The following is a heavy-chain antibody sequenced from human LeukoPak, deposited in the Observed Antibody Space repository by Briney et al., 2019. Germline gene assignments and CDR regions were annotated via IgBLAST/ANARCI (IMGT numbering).Heavy chain of an antibody. D-gene: IGHD3-10*01. CDR3: ARGGTYGSGRNQHTTLDY. V-gene: IGHV4-4*07. CDR1: ARSISNDY. J-gene: IGHJ4*02. CDR2: IYTRGRT. Sequence: SHCLSLACTLSARSISNDYWGWIRHPAGKGLEWIGRIYTRGRTTYTPSLKSRVTISLDQSKKQFSLNLNSVTAADTAVYYCARGGTYGSGRNQHTTLDYWGQGTLVTVSS.